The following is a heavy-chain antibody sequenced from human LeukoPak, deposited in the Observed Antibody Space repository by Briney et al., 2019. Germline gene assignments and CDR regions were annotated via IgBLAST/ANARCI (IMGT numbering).Heavy chain of an antibody. CDR1: GGSISSGDYY. J-gene: IGHJ5*02. Sequence: SQTLSLTCTVSGGSISSGDYYWSWIRQPPGKGLEWIGYIYYSGSTYYNPSLKSRATISVDTSKDQFSLKLSSVTAADTAVYYCARASYGDYWFDPWGQGTLVTVSS. V-gene: IGHV4-30-4*01. CDR2: IYYSGST. CDR3: ARASYGDYWFDP. D-gene: IGHD4-17*01.